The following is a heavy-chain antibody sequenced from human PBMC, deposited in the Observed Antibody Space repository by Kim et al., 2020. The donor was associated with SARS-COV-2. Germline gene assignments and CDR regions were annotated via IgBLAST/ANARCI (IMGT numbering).Heavy chain of an antibody. V-gene: IGHV1-69*13. J-gene: IGHJ3*02. D-gene: IGHD5-12*01. CDR1: GGTFSSYA. Sequence: SVKVSCKASGGTFSSYAISWVRQAPGQGLEWMGGIIPIFGTANYAQKFQGRVTITADESTSTAYMELSSLRSEDTAVYYCARDRIRSGYDYDAFDIWGQGTMVTVSS. CDR3: ARDRIRSGYDYDAFDI. CDR2: IIPIFGTA.